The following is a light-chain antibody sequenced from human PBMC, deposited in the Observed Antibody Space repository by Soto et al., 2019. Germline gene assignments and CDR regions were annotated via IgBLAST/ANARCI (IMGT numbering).Light chain of an antibody. Sequence: QSVLTQPASVSGSPGQSITISCTGTSSDVGSYNLVSWYLHHPGKAPKLMIYEVSKRPSGVSNRFSGSKSGNAASLTISGLQAEDEADYYCCSYAGSSTVVFGGGTKLTVL. CDR2: EVS. CDR3: CSYAGSSTVV. CDR1: SSDVGSYNL. V-gene: IGLV2-23*02. J-gene: IGLJ2*01.